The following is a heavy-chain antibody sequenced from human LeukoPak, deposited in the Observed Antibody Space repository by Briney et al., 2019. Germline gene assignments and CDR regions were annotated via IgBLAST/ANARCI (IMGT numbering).Heavy chain of an antibody. CDR1: GYTFTDYA. CDR3: ARAYRSLYYYYYYMDV. J-gene: IGHJ6*03. Sequence: GASVKVSCKASGYTFTDYAIHWVRQAPGQSLEWMGWIIAGNGDTKYAHESRGRVTMTRNTSISTAYMELSSLRSEDTAVYYRARAYRSLYYYYYYMDVWGTGTTVTISS. D-gene: IGHD6-13*01. CDR2: IIAGNGDT. V-gene: IGHV1-3*03.